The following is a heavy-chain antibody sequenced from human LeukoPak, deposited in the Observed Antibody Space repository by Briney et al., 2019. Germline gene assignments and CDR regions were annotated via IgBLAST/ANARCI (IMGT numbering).Heavy chain of an antibody. CDR3: TRAGGWQWLGSWFDP. CDR2: TYYRSKWYN. D-gene: IGHD6-19*01. Sequence: DSVSXXXAAXXWIXQXXXXXXXWXGXTYYRSKWYNDYAVSVKSRITINPDTSKNQFSLQLNSVTPEDTAMYYCTRAGGWQWLGSWFDPWGQGILVTVSS. J-gene: IGHJ5*02. CDR1: DSVSXXXAA. V-gene: IGHV6-1*01.